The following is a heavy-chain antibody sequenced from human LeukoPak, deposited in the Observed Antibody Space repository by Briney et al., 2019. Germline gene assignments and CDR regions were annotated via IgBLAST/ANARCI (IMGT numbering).Heavy chain of an antibody. V-gene: IGHV3-15*01. CDR3: GRYNDRDAFDV. J-gene: IGHJ3*01. D-gene: IGHD5-18*01. CDR2: IKRKADGGTT. Sequence: PGGSLRLSCATSGFTFRTAWMSWVRQTLGKGLEWVGRIKRKADGGTTDCAAPVKGRFSNSRDDSKKTMELQMNSLKIEDTALYYWGRYNDRDAFDVLGQGTMVTVSS. CDR1: GFTFRTAW.